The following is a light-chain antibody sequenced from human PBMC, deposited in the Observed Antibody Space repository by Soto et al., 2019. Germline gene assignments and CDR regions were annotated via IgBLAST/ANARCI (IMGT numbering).Light chain of an antibody. J-gene: IGKJ5*01. CDR1: QSVNSN. Sequence: EIVMTQSPATLSVSPGERATLSCRASQSVNSNLAWYQQKPGQAPRLLIYGASTRATGIPARFSGSGSGTEFTLTISSLHSEDFAVYYCQQYNNWPSTFGQGTRMEIK. V-gene: IGKV3-15*01. CDR3: QQYNNWPST. CDR2: GAS.